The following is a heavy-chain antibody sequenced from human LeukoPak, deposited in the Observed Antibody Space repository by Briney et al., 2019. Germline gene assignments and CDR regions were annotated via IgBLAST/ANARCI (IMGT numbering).Heavy chain of an antibody. CDR2: IYYSGST. CDR3: ARQPRVDFWSGYYNNWFDP. D-gene: IGHD3-3*01. V-gene: IGHV4-39*01. J-gene: IGHJ5*02. CDR1: GASFSGYY. Sequence: SETLSLTCAVYGASFSGYYWGWIRQPPGKGLEWIGSIYYSGSTYYNPSLKSRVTISVDTSKNQFSLKLSSVTAADTAVYYCARQPRVDFWSGYYNNWFDPWGQGTLVTVSS.